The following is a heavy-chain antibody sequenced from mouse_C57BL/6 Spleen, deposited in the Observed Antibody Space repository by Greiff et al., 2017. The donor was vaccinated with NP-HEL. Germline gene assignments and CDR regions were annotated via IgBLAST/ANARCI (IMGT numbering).Heavy chain of an antibody. CDR1: GFTFSDAW. Sequence: EVKVEESGGGLVQPGGSMKLSCAASGFTFSDAWMDWVRQSPEKGLEWVAEIRNKANNHATYYAESVKGRFTISRDDSKSSVYLQMNSLRAEDTGIYYCTTRSSHGYYEDYWGQGTTLTVSS. CDR2: IRNKANNHAT. CDR3: TTRSSHGYYEDY. V-gene: IGHV6-6*01. J-gene: IGHJ2*01. D-gene: IGHD2-3*01.